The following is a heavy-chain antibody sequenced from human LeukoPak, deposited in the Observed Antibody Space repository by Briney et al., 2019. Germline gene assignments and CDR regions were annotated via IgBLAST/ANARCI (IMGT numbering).Heavy chain of an antibody. D-gene: IGHD3-10*01. CDR2: ISESGSTK. V-gene: IGHV3-11*01. CDR3: AREERVWSYYMDV. Sequence: GGALRLSCAASGFTFSDYYMSWIRQAPGKGLEGISYISESGSTKYCADSVTGRFTISRDNDKNSLFLQMNSLRADDTAVYYCAREERVWSYYMDVWAERTTVTVSS. CDR1: GFTFSDYY. J-gene: IGHJ6*03.